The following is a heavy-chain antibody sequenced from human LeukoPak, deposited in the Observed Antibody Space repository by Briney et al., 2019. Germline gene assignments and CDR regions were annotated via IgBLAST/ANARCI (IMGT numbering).Heavy chain of an antibody. Sequence: SSETLSLTCAVHGGFNGYHWSWIRQSPGKGLEWIGEITYNGVTNYSPSLKVTISVDTSKSLFSLKLSSVTAADTAVYFCTRSGLTGMRTYPRTPSYYYGMDVWGQGTAVTVSS. J-gene: IGHJ6*02. V-gene: IGHV4-34*01. D-gene: IGHD2-2*01. CDR1: GGFNGYH. CDR3: TRSGLTGMRTYPRTPSYYYGMDV. CDR2: ITYNGVT.